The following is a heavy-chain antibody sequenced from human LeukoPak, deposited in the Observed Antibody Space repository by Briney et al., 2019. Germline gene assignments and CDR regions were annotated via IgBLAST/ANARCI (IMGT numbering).Heavy chain of an antibody. J-gene: IGHJ6*02. Sequence: GGSLRLSCAASGFTDSSNYMSWVRQAPGRGLEWVSVIYSGGSTYYADSVKGRFTISRDNSKNTLYLQMNSLRAEDTAVYYCARDIADCSGGSCPGGYDYYGMDVWGRGTTVTVSS. D-gene: IGHD2-15*01. CDR3: ARDIADCSGGSCPGGYDYYGMDV. CDR2: IYSGGST. CDR1: GFTDSSNY. V-gene: IGHV3-66*01.